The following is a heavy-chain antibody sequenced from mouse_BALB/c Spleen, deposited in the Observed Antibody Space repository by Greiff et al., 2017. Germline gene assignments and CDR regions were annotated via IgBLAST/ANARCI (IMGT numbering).Heavy chain of an antibody. CDR2: ISYSGST. J-gene: IGHJ3*01. V-gene: IGHV3-2*02. CDR1: GYSITSDYA. CDR3: ARAYGSSYLFAY. D-gene: IGHD1-1*01. Sequence: EVKLLESVPGLVKPSQSLSLTCTVTGYSITSDYAWNWIRQFPGNKLEWMGYISYSGSTSYNPSLKSRISITRDTSKNQFFLQLNSVTTEDTATYYCARAYGSSYLFAYWGQGTLVTVSA.